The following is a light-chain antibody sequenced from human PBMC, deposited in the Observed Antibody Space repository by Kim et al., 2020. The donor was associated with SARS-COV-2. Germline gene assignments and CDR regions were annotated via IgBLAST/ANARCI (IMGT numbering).Light chain of an antibody. J-gene: IGKJ2*01. Sequence: VGDRVTITCRASQNIDNWLGWYQQKPGRAPNLLIYLASTLENGVPSRFSGSGSGTEFTLTITSLQPDDFATYYCQHYSRFPYTFGQGTKLEIK. CDR1: QNIDNW. CDR3: QHYSRFPYT. CDR2: LAS. V-gene: IGKV1-5*03.